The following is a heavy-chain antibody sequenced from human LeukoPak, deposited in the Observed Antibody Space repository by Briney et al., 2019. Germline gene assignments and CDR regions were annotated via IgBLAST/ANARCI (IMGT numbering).Heavy chain of an antibody. CDR1: GFTFSNYS. V-gene: IGHV3-30*03. D-gene: IGHD2-15*01. J-gene: IGHJ4*02. Sequence: GGSLRLSCAASGFTFSNYSMNWVRQAPGKGLEWVAVISYDGGNKYYADSVKGRFTISRDNSKNTLYLQMNSLRAEDTAVYYCARSDRYCSGGSCYRTYYFDYWGQGTLVTVSS. CDR2: ISYDGGNK. CDR3: ARSDRYCSGGSCYRTYYFDY.